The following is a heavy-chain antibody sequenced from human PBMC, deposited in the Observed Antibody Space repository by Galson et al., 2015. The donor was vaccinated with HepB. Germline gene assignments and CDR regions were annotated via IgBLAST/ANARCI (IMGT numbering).Heavy chain of an antibody. CDR3: ARESGGAFDI. CDR1: GFSFSSYI. V-gene: IGHV3-64*01. D-gene: IGHD3-10*01. Sequence: SLRLSCAASGFSFSSYIMHWVRQAPGKALEYVSAISGNGGSTYYANSVKGRFTISRDNSKNTLYLQMGSLRAEDMAVYYRARESGGAFDIWGQGTMVTVSS. CDR2: ISGNGGST. J-gene: IGHJ3*02.